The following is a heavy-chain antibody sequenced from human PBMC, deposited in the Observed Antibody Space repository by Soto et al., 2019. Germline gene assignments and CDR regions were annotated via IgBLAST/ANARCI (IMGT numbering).Heavy chain of an antibody. Sequence: GSLRLSCAASGFTFSSYSMNWVRQAPGKGLEWVSSISSSSSYIYYADSVKGRFTISRDNAKNSLYLQMNSLRAEDTAVYYCARDESTVVTPHYYYGMDVWGQGTTVTVSS. D-gene: IGHD2-21*02. CDR3: ARDESTVVTPHYYYGMDV. CDR1: GFTFSSYS. V-gene: IGHV3-21*01. J-gene: IGHJ6*02. CDR2: ISSSSSYI.